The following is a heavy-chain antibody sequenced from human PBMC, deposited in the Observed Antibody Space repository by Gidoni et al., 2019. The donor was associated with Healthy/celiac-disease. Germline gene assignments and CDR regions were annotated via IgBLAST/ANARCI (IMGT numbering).Heavy chain of an antibody. V-gene: IGHV3-66*02. CDR1: VFTVSSNY. CDR3: ASGDPYYYYGMDV. J-gene: IGHJ6*02. D-gene: IGHD7-27*01. Sequence: EVQLVASGGGLVQPGGSLGLSCAASVFTVSSNYMSWVRQAPGKGREWVSVIYSGGSTYYADSVKVRFTISRDNSKNTLYLQMNSLRAEDTAVYYCASGDPYYYYGMDVWGQGTTVTVSS. CDR2: IYSGGST.